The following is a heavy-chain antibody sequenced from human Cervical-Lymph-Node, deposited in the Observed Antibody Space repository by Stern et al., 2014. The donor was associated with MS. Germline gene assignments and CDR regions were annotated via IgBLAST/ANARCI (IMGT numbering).Heavy chain of an antibody. D-gene: IGHD3/OR15-3a*01. CDR2: INPSGDSA. CDR3: ASGTGSKRPTGNY. V-gene: IGHV1-46*01. Sequence: VQLVQSGAGVKKPGASVKVSCKASGYTFTSHYMHWVRQAPGQGLEWVGVINPSGDSASYAQKFQGRVTMTRDTSTSTVYMELSSLRSEDTAVYYCASGTGSKRPTGNYWGQGTLVTVSS. CDR1: GYTFTSHY. J-gene: IGHJ4*02.